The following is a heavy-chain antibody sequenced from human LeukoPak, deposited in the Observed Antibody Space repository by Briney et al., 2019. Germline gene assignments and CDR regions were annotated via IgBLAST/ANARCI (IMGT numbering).Heavy chain of an antibody. CDR3: ARGGYCSGGTCYTGDY. D-gene: IGHD2-15*01. J-gene: IGHJ4*02. Sequence: TGGSLRLSCAASGFTFSDYYMSWIRQAPGKGLEWVSHISMSSDTIYYADSVKGRFTVSRDKAKNSLYLQMNSLRVEDTAVYYCARGGYCSGGTCYTGDYWGQGTLVTVSS. V-gene: IGHV3-11*04. CDR2: ISMSSDTI. CDR1: GFTFSDYY.